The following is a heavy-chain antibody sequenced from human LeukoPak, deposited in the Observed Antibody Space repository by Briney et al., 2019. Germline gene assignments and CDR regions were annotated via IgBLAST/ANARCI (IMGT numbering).Heavy chain of an antibody. V-gene: IGHV1-2*02. CDR3: ARPSGWSHAFDI. CDR2: INPNSGGT. CDR1: GYTFTGYY. D-gene: IGHD6-19*01. Sequence: ASVKVSCKASGYTFTGYYMHWVRRAPGQGLEWMGWINPNSGGTNYAQKFQGRVTMTRDTSISTAYMELSRLRSDDTAVYYCARPSGWSHAFDIWGQGTMVTVSS. J-gene: IGHJ3*02.